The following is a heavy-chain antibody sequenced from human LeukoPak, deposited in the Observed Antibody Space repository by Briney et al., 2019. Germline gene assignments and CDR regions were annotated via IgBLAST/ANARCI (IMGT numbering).Heavy chain of an antibody. CDR1: GFSLRNYW. D-gene: IGHD2-15*01. CDR2: TKPDGSAE. V-gene: IGHV3-7*01. Sequence: GGSLRLSCAVSGFSLRNYWMGCVPEAPGEGGECVANTKPDGSAEYYADSVSGRFTASRDNANNLLYLQMNRLRAEDTAVYYCARDGGLHTNFDYWGQGTLLTVSS. CDR3: ARDGGLHTNFDY. J-gene: IGHJ4*02.